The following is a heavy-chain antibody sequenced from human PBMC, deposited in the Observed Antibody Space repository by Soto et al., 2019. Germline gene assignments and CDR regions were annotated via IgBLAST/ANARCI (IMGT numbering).Heavy chain of an antibody. V-gene: IGHV4-59*01. J-gene: IGHJ6*02. CDR1: GGSISSYY. Sequence: SETLSLTCTVSGGSISSYYWSWIRQPPGTGLNWIGYIYYIGSTNSNPSLKCRVTISVDTSKNQFSLKLSSVTAADTAVYYCARAQGPVFVRRVVIHDYYGMDVWGQGTTVTVSS. CDR3: ARAQGPVFVRRVVIHDYYGMDV. CDR2: IYYIGST. D-gene: IGHD3-3*01.